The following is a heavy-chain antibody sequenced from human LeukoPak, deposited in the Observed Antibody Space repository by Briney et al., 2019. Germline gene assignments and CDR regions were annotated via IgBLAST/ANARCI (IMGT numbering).Heavy chain of an antibody. CDR3: ARDTYDSSGRSDY. CDR1: GFTFSSYS. Sequence: GGSLRHSCAASGFTFSSYSMNWVRQAPGKGLEWVSSISSSSSYIYYADSVKGRFTISRDNAKNSLYLQMNSLRAEDTAVYYCARDTYDSSGRSDYWGQGTMVTVSS. J-gene: IGHJ4*02. CDR2: ISSSSSYI. D-gene: IGHD3-22*01. V-gene: IGHV3-21*01.